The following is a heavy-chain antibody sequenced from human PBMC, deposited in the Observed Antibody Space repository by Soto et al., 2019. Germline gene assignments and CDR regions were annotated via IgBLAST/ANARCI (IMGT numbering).Heavy chain of an antibody. D-gene: IGHD4-4*01. J-gene: IGHJ3*01. CDR2: INSDGSST. CDR3: GPPVRRGVSFVFEV. V-gene: IGHV3-74*01. CDR1: GFTFSSYW. Sequence: EVQLVESGGGLVQPGGSLRLSCAASGFTFSSYWMHWVRQAPGKGLVWVSRINSDGSSTSYADSVKGRFTISRDNANNRLYQKINLLEAEDRAVYWCGPPVRRGVSFVFEVRGQGKMGPVSS.